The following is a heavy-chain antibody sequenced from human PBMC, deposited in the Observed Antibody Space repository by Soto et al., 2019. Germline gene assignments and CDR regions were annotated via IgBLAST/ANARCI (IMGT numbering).Heavy chain of an antibody. Sequence: VQLLESGGGLVQPGGSLRLSCAASGFTFSSYAMSWVRQAPGKGLEWVSLISGSGGSTYYADSVKGRFTISRDNSKNTLYLQMNSLRAEDTAVYYCAKDQGDYYYMDVWGKGTTATVSS. CDR2: ISGSGGST. J-gene: IGHJ6*03. V-gene: IGHV3-23*01. CDR3: AKDQGDYYYMDV. CDR1: GFTFSSYA.